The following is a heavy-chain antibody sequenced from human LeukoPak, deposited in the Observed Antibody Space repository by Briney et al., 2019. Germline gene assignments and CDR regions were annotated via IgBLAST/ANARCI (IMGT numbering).Heavy chain of an antibody. V-gene: IGHV3-23*01. J-gene: IGHJ4*02. CDR3: TKKRGGSSGYSDVFDS. Sequence: GGSLRLSCAASGFTFTCYAMAWVRQTPGKGLEFVSVISGSGGTTYYADSVKGRFTISRDNSKNTVYLQMSSLRADDTAVYHCTKKRGGSSGYSDVFDSWGQGTLVTVSS. D-gene: IGHD3-22*01. CDR1: GFTFTCYA. CDR2: ISGSGGTT.